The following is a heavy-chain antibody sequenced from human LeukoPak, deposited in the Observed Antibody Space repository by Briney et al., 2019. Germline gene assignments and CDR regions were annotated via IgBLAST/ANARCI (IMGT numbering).Heavy chain of an antibody. Sequence: ASVKVPCKASGYTFTSYGISWVRQAPGQGLEWMGWISAYNGNTNYAQKPQGRVTMTTDTSTSTAYMELRSLRSDDTAVYYCARDSPQYSSSNYFDYWGQGTLVTVSS. CDR1: GYTFTSYG. V-gene: IGHV1-18*01. CDR3: ARDSPQYSSSNYFDY. J-gene: IGHJ4*02. D-gene: IGHD6-6*01. CDR2: ISAYNGNT.